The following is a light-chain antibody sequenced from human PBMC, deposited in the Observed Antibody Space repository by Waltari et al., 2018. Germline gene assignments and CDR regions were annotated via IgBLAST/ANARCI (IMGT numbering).Light chain of an antibody. J-gene: IGKJ2*01. Sequence: DVQMTQSPPSLSASVGDSVTITCRASQSIRGQLKWYQHKPGKGPNLLIYAAASLQNGVPSRFSGTRSGTDFSLTISSLQPEDFATYYCQQSYTLPYTFGQGTKLEI. CDR2: AAA. CDR3: QQSYTLPYT. CDR1: QSIRGQ. V-gene: IGKV1-39*01.